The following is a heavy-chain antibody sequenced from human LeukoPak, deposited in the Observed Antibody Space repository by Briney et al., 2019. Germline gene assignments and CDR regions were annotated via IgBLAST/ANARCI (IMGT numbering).Heavy chain of an antibody. V-gene: IGHV4-38-2*02. CDR2: IYHSGST. CDR1: GYSISIGYY. D-gene: IGHD3-22*01. CDR3: ARVVQSTDSSGFYLPEYFQH. J-gene: IGHJ1*01. Sequence: SETLSLTCTVSGYSISIGYYWGWIRQPPGKRLEWIGSIYHSGSTYYNPSLKSRVTISLDTSKNQFSLKLSSVTAADTAVYYCARVVQSTDSSGFYLPEYFQHWGQGTLVTVSS.